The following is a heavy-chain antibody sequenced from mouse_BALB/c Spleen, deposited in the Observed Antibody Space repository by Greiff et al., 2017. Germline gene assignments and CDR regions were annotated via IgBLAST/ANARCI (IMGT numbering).Heavy chain of an antibody. D-gene: IGHD2-14*01. CDR3: ARHGYGIDY. J-gene: IGHJ2*01. Sequence: DVMLVESGGGLVQPGGSLKLSCAASGFTFSSYTMSWVRQTPEKRLEWVAYISNGGGSTYYPDTVKGRFTISRDNAKNTLYLQMSSLKSEDTAMYYCARHGYGIDYWGQGTTLTVSS. V-gene: IGHV5-12-2*01. CDR2: ISNGGGST. CDR1: GFTFSSYT.